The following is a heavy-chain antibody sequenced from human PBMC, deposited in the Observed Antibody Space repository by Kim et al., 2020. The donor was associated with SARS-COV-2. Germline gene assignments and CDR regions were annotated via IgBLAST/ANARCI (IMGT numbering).Heavy chain of an antibody. CDR3: ATARRLEPIRLTYYDSMGAFDI. CDR2: FDPEDGET. J-gene: IGHJ3*02. V-gene: IGHV1-24*01. CDR1: GYTLTELS. Sequence: ASVKVSCKVSGYTLTELSMHWVRQAPGKGLEWMGGFDPEDGETIYAQKFQGRVTMTEDTSTDTAYMELSSLRSEDTAVYYCATARRLEPIRLTYYDSMGAFDIWGQGTMVTVSS. D-gene: IGHD3-22*01.